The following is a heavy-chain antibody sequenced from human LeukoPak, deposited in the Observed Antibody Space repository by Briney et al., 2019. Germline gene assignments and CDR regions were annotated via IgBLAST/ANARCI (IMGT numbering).Heavy chain of an antibody. CDR2: INPNSGGT. V-gene: IGHV1-2*06. Sequence: ASVKVSCKASGYTFTGYYMHWVRQAPGQGLEWMGRINPNSGGTNYAQKFQGRVTMTRDTSISTAYMELSRLRSDDTAVYYCARGGTYYHDSSGYPSGFDYWGQGTLVTVSS. CDR3: ARGGTYYHDSSGYPSGFDY. D-gene: IGHD3-22*01. J-gene: IGHJ4*02. CDR1: GYTFTGYY.